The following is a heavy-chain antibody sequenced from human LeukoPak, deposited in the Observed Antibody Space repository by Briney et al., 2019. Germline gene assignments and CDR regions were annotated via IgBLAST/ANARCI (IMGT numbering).Heavy chain of an antibody. D-gene: IGHD1-1*01. Sequence: GGSLRLSCAASGFTVSGNYMHWIRQAPGKGLEWVSGIGATGDTNYADSVKGRFTISRENAKKSVYLQMSSLSAGDTAVYFCVLGAYWNDDKNAFHIWGPGTMVTVSS. V-gene: IGHV3-13*01. CDR1: GFTVSGNY. CDR2: IGATGDT. J-gene: IGHJ3*02. CDR3: VLGAYWNDDKNAFHI.